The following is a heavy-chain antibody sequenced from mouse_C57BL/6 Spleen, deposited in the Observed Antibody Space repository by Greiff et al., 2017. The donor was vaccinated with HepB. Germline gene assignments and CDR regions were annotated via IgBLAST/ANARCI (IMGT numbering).Heavy chain of an antibody. Sequence: SGPELVKPGASVKISCKASGYAFSSSWMNWVKQRPGKGLEWIGRIYPGDGDTNYNGKFKGKATLTADKSSSTAYMQLSSLTSEDSAVYFCARLRESSLDYWGQGTTLTVSS. CDR1: GYAFSSSW. V-gene: IGHV1-82*01. CDR3: ARLRESSLDY. J-gene: IGHJ2*01. CDR2: IYPGDGDT. D-gene: IGHD1-1*01.